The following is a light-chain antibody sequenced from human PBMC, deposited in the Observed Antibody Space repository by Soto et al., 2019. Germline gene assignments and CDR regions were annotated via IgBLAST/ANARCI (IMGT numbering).Light chain of an antibody. CDR1: QSISSY. CDR3: QQSYSTSPIT. Sequence: DIQMTQSPSSLSASVGDRVTITCRASQSISSYLHWYQHKPGKAPKLLIYAASSLQSGVPSRFSSSGSGTDFTLTISSLQPEDFATYYCQQSYSTSPITFGQGTRLEIK. CDR2: AAS. V-gene: IGKV1-39*01. J-gene: IGKJ5*01.